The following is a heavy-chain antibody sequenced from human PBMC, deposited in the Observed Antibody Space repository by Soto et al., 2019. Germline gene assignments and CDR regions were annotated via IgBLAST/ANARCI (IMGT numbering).Heavy chain of an antibody. CDR3: ARDPQDIVVVVAATIPGYYFDY. Sequence: GGSLRLSCAASGFTFSSYAMHWVRQAPGKGLEWVAVISYDGSNKYYADSVKGRFTISRDNSKNTLYLQMNSLRAEDTAVYYCARDPQDIVVVVAATIPGYYFDYWGQGTLVTVSS. D-gene: IGHD2-15*01. V-gene: IGHV3-30-3*01. J-gene: IGHJ4*02. CDR2: ISYDGSNK. CDR1: GFTFSSYA.